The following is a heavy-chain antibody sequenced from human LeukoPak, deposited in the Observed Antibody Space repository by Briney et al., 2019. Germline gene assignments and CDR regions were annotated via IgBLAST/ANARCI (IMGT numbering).Heavy chain of an antibody. CDR3: ARLGPEELPSGRAFDI. V-gene: IGHV4-59*08. CDR1: GGSISGSY. Sequence: SETLSLTCTVSGGSISGSYWSWIRQPLGKGLEWIGYIYVSGSTDYSPSLKSRVTISIDSSKDQISLKLSSVTAADTAVYYCARLGPEELPSGRAFDIWGQGTLVSVSS. D-gene: IGHD3-10*01. CDR2: IYVSGST. J-gene: IGHJ3*02.